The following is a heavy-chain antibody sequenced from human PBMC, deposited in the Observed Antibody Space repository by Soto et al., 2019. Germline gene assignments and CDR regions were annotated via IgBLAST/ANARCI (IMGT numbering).Heavy chain of an antibody. D-gene: IGHD3-10*01. V-gene: IGHV3-33*06. J-gene: IGHJ4*02. Sequence: QVQLVESGGGVVQPGRSLRLSCAASGFTFSSYGMHWVRQAPGKGLEWVAVIWYDGSNKYYADSLKGRFTISRDNSKNTLYLQMNSLRAEDTAVYYCAKTQGEPHRDYFHYWGQRTLVTVSS. CDR2: IWYDGSNK. CDR3: AKTQGEPHRDYFHY. CDR1: GFTFSSYG.